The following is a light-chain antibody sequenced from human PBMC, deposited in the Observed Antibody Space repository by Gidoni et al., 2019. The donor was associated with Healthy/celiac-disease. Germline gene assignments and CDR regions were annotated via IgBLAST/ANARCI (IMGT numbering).Light chain of an antibody. CDR2: DAS. Sequence: EIVLTQSPATLSWSPGERATLSCRASQSVSSYLAWYQQKPGQAPRLLIYDASNRATGIPARFSGSGSGTDFTLTISSLEPEDFAVYYCQQRSNWPLEITFGQGTRLEIK. V-gene: IGKV3-11*01. CDR1: QSVSSY. CDR3: QQRSNWPLEIT. J-gene: IGKJ5*01.